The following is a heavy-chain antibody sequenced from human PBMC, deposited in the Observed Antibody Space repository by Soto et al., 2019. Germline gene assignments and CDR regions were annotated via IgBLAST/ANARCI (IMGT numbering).Heavy chain of an antibody. Sequence: QVQLVESGGGVVEPGRTLRLSCAASGFTFSRYGMHWVRQAPGKGLQWVAALPYDGSNKQYADSVKGRFTISRDNSNSTLYVKMNNLRDEETVLYYWAKGYGSGWYQGFYYWGQGPLVTVSS. CDR2: LPYDGSNK. CDR3: AKGYGSGWYQGFYY. J-gene: IGHJ4*02. CDR1: GFTFSRYG. V-gene: IGHV3-30-3*01. D-gene: IGHD6-19*01.